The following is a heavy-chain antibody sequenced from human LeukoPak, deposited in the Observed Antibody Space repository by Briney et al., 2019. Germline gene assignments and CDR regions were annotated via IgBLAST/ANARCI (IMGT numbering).Heavy chain of an antibody. CDR3: AKDRLLGELSLGYFDY. CDR1: GFTFSSYG. V-gene: IGHV3-30*18. Sequence: PGRSLRLSCAASGFTFSSYGMHWVRQAPGKGLEWVAVISYDGSNKYYADSVKGRFTISRDNSKNTLYLQMNSLRAEDTAVYYCAKDRLLGELSLGYFDYWGQGTLVTVSS. CDR2: ISYDGSNK. J-gene: IGHJ4*02. D-gene: IGHD3-16*02.